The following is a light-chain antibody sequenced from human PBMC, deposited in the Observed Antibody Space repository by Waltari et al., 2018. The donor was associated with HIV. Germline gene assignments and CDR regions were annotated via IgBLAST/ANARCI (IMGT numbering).Light chain of an antibody. CDR2: VSY. CDR3: QQYSDWPRA. J-gene: IGKJ1*01. Sequence: EIVVTQFPAALSVSPGERASPPCIVSPGGSANLAWYHQVAGQAPRLLISVSYNRATGVPDRFSGSGSGTQFTLPISSLQSEDSGVYYCQQYSDWPRAFGLGTKVEV. CDR1: PGGSAN. V-gene: IGKV3-15*01.